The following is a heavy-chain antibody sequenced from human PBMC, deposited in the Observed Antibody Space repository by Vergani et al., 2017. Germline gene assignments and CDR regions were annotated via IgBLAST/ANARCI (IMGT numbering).Heavy chain of an antibody. CDR3: GRKQSPASLMDKPIDI. V-gene: IGHV3-11*01. CDR1: GFIFSDYY. J-gene: IGHJ5*02. D-gene: IGHD1/OR15-1a*01. CDR2: ISDGGETK. Sequence: QVQLVASGGGLVRPGGSLRLSCAASGFIFSDYYMTWIRQTPGKGLEWLAHISDGGETKMYAESLKGRFTVSRDNTKNLLILQMTTLKVDDTATYYCGRKQSPASLMDKPIDIWGQGTLVTVSS.